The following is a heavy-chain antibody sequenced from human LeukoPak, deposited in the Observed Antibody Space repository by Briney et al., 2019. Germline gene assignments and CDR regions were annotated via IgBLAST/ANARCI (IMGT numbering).Heavy chain of an antibody. D-gene: IGHD1/OR15-1a*01. CDR2: ISAYNGNT. V-gene: IGHV1-18*04. Sequence: ASVKVSCKASGYTFTSYGISWVRQAPGQGLEWMGWISAYNGNTNYAQKLQGRVTMTTDTSTSTAYMELRSLRSDDTAVYYCAIAATRDNYYYYSMDVWGKGTTVTVSS. CDR1: GYTFTSYG. J-gene: IGHJ6*04. CDR3: AIAATRDNYYYYSMDV.